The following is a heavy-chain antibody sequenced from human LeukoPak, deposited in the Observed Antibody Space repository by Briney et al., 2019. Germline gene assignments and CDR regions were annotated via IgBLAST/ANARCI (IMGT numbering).Heavy chain of an antibody. V-gene: IGHV3-48*02. Sequence: GGSLRLSCAASGFTFSTYSMNWVRQAPGKGLEWVSYISSSSSTIYYADSVKGRFTISRDNAKNSLYLQMNSLRDEDTAVYYCARPRTPCCSGGTCYFDNWGQGTLVTVSS. J-gene: IGHJ4*02. D-gene: IGHD2-15*01. CDR2: ISSSSSTI. CDR3: ARPRTPCCSGGTCYFDN. CDR1: GFTFSTYS.